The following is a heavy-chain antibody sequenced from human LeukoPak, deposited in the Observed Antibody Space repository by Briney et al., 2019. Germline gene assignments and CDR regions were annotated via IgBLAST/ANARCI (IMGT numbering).Heavy chain of an antibody. CDR3: AKDHLLSYGKYGSSLYYFDY. D-gene: IGHD3-10*01. V-gene: IGHV3-30*02. Sequence: GGSLRLSCAASGFTFSSYGMHWVRQAPGKGLEWVAFIRYDGSNKYYADSVKGRFTISRDNSKNTLYLQMNSLRAEDTAVYYCAKDHLLSYGKYGSSLYYFDYWGQGTLVTVSS. CDR1: GFTFSSYG. CDR2: IRYDGSNK. J-gene: IGHJ4*02.